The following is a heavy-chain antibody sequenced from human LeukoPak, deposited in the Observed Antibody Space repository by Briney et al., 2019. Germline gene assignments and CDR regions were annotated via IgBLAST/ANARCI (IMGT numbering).Heavy chain of an antibody. CDR3: ARDYGDYSSPLFDY. CDR2: ISSSSSYI. D-gene: IGHD4-17*01. Sequence: GGSLRLSCAASGFTFSSYSMNWVRQAPGKGLEWVSSISSSSSYIYYADSAKGRFTISRDNAKNSLYLQMNSLRAEDTAVYYCARDYGDYSSPLFDYWGQGTLVTVSS. J-gene: IGHJ4*02. CDR1: GFTFSSYS. V-gene: IGHV3-21*01.